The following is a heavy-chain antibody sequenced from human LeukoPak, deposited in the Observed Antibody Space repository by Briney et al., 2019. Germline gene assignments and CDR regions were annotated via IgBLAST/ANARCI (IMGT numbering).Heavy chain of an antibody. Sequence: ASVKVSCKASGFTFTLYGIHWVRQAPGQGLEWMGWINPHNGDTKYAPKLQGRVTVTTDTTTSTAYMELRSLRSDDTAVYYCAREGYFGSGINYYYGMDVWGQGTKVTVSS. CDR3: AREGYFGSGINYYYGMDV. D-gene: IGHD3-10*01. J-gene: IGHJ6*02. V-gene: IGHV1-18*01. CDR1: GFTFTLYG. CDR2: INPHNGDT.